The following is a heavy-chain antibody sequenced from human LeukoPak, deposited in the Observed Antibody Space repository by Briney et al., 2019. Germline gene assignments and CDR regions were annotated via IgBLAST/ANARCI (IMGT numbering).Heavy chain of an antibody. Sequence: SGTLSLTCAVYGGSFSGYYWSWIRQPPGKGLEWIGEINHSGSTNYNPSLKSRVTISVDTSKNQFSLKLSSVTAADTAVYYCARERARVVTYNWFDPWGQGTLVTVSS. V-gene: IGHV4-34*01. J-gene: IGHJ5*02. D-gene: IGHD3-3*01. CDR1: GGSFSGYY. CDR3: ARERARVVTYNWFDP. CDR2: INHSGST.